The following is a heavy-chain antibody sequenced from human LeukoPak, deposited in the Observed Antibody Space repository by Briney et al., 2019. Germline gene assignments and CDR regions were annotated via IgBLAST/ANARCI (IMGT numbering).Heavy chain of an antibody. D-gene: IGHD1-26*01. CDR2: VNQDGDNK. Sequence: GGSLRLSCAASGFTFSSYAMSWVRQAPGKGLEWVANVNQDGDNKRYVESVKGRFTISRDNAKNSLYLQMNSLRAEDTAVYYARILGADEGADYWGQGTLVTVSS. CDR3: RILGADEGADY. V-gene: IGHV3-7*01. J-gene: IGHJ4*02. CDR1: GFTFSSYA.